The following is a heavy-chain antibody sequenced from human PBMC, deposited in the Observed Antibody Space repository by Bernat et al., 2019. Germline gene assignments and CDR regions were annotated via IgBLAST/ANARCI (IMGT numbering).Heavy chain of an antibody. D-gene: IGHD4-17*01. Sequence: QVQLVESGGGLVKPGGSLRLSCAASGFIFSDYYMTWIRQAPGKGLEWVSFISSTSNTINYADSVKGRFTISRDNAKNSLFLQMNSLRAEDTAVYYCARGSYGDPIDYWGQGTLVTVSS. J-gene: IGHJ4*02. CDR2: ISSTSNTI. CDR3: ARGSYGDPIDY. V-gene: IGHV3-11*04. CDR1: GFIFSDYY.